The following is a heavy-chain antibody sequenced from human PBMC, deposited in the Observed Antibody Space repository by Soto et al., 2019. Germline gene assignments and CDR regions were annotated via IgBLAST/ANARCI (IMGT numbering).Heavy chain of an antibody. J-gene: IGHJ4*02. CDR1: GFTFSNAW. V-gene: IGHV3-15*01. CDR3: TTGGYHATYPSHFDY. Sequence: GGSLRLSCAASGFTFSNAWMSWVRQAPGKGLEWVGRIKSKTDGGTTDYAAPVKGRFTISRDDSKNTLYLQMNSLKTEDTAVYYCTTGGYHATYPSHFDYWGQGTLVNVS. CDR2: IKSKTDGGTT. D-gene: IGHD3-16*02.